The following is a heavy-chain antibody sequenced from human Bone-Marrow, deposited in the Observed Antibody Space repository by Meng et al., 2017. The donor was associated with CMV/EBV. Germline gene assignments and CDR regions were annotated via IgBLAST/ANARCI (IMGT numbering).Heavy chain of an antibody. CDR3: AAPGPGIAAAGTRFDP. CDR1: GFTFSSYA. J-gene: IGHJ5*02. V-gene: IGHV3-30*02. CDR2: IRYDGSNK. Sequence: GGSLRLSCAASGFTFSSYAMHWVRQAPGKGLEWVAFIRYDGSNKYYADSVKGRFTISRDNSKNTLYLQMNSLRAEDTAVYYCAAPGPGIAAAGTRFDPWGQGTLVTVSS. D-gene: IGHD6-13*01.